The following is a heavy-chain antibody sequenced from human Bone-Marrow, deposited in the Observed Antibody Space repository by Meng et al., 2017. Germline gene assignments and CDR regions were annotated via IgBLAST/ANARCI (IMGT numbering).Heavy chain of an antibody. CDR2: IDPRSGDT. CDR3: VRDEDISAAGKLFGDY. V-gene: IGHV1-2*06. J-gene: IGHJ4*02. D-gene: IGHD6-13*01. CDR1: GHTLTAYW. Sequence: LGQFGDEVKNPGASVKVSCKPSGHTLTAYWLTWVRQAPGQGLDWMGRIDPRSGDTQYAQNFQGRVTMTRDTSISTTYMELSRLRSDDTAVYYCVRDEDISAAGKLFGDYWGQGTLVTVSS.